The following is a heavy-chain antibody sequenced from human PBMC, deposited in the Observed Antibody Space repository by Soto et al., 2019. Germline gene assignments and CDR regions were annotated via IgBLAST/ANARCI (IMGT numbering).Heavy chain of an antibody. CDR1: GYTFINHG. CDR3: ARDGITGTERLDP. D-gene: IGHD1-1*01. V-gene: IGHV1-18*01. Sequence: QVPLVQSGAEVQKPGASVKVSCKASGYTFINHGISWVRQAPGQGLAWMGWISAYNANTNYAQKFQGRVTMTTDTSTSSAYMELKSLTSDDTAVYYCARDGITGTERLDPWGQGTLVTVSS. J-gene: IGHJ5*02. CDR2: ISAYNANT.